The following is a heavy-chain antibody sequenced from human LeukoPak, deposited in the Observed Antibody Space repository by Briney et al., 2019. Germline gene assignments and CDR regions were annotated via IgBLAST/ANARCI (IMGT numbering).Heavy chain of an antibody. D-gene: IGHD4-11*01. Sequence: GRSLRLSCAASGFTFSSYAMRWVRQAPGKGLEWVAVISYDGSNKYYADSVKGRFTISRDNSKNTLYLQMNSLRAEDTAVYYCASNGDYSNYEFDYWGQGTLVTVSS. J-gene: IGHJ4*02. V-gene: IGHV3-30*01. CDR3: ASNGDYSNYEFDY. CDR2: ISYDGSNK. CDR1: GFTFSSYA.